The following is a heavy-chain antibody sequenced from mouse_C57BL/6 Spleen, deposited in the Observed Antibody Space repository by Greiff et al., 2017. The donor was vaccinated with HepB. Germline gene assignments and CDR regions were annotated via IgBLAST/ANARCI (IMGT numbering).Heavy chain of an antibody. CDR3: TRDPGIYAMDY. V-gene: IGHV5-9-1*02. CDR2: ISSGGDYI. Sequence: EVQVVESGEGLVKPGGSLKLSCAASGFTFSSYAMSWVRQTPEKRLEWVAYISSGGDYIYYADTVKGRFTISRDNARNTLYLQMSSLKSEDTAMYYCTRDPGIYAMDYWGQGTSVTVSS. J-gene: IGHJ4*01. CDR1: GFTFSSYA.